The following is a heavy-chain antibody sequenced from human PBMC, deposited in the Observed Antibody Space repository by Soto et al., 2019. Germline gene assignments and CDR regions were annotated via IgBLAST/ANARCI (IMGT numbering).Heavy chain of an antibody. Sequence: GESLKISCKGSGYSFSSYWISWVRQMPGKGLEWMGRIDPSDSYTNYSPSFQGHVTISADKSLSTAYLQWSSLKASDSAMYYCARQSGYDDSYYYYGMDVWGQGTTVTVPS. D-gene: IGHD5-12*01. V-gene: IGHV5-10-1*01. CDR3: ARQSGYDDSYYYYGMDV. J-gene: IGHJ6*02. CDR1: GYSFSSYW. CDR2: IDPSDSYT.